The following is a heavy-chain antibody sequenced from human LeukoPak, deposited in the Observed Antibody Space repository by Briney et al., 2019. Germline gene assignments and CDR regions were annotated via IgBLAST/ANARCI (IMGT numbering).Heavy chain of an antibody. Sequence: GGSLRLSCATSGFSFTDYSMNWVRQAPGKGLEWISNIRTTAEGAKYAYYADSVKGRVTISRDDGKNTLYLHMNSLRDDDTAVYYCATDQRYAFDYWGQGILVTVSS. CDR1: GFSFTDYS. CDR2: IRTTAEGAKYA. D-gene: IGHD3-9*01. V-gene: IGHV3-48*02. CDR3: ATDQRYAFDY. J-gene: IGHJ4*02.